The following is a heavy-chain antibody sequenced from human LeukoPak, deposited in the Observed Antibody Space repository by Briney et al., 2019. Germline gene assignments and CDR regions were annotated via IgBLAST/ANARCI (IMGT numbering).Heavy chain of an antibody. CDR3: ARVSGDYYDSSGYRNFDY. D-gene: IGHD3-22*01. CDR1: GGSISSGGYY. Sequence: PSETLSLTCSVSGGSISSGGYYWSWIRQHPGKGLEWIGYIYYSGSTYYNPSLKSRVTISVDTSKYQFSLKLSSVTAADTAVYYCARVSGDYYDSSGYRNFDYWGQGTLVTVSS. CDR2: IYYSGST. V-gene: IGHV4-31*03. J-gene: IGHJ4*02.